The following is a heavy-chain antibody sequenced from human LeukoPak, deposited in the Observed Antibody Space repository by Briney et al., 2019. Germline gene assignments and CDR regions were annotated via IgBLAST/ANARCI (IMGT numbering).Heavy chain of an antibody. J-gene: IGHJ5*02. V-gene: IGHV4-34*01. CDR3: ARGRQYCSSTSCYRWFDP. Sequence: PSETLSLTCAVYGGSFSGYYWSWIRQPPGKGLEWIGEINHSGSTNYNPSLKSRVTISVDTSKNQFSLKLSSVTAADTAVYYCARGRQYCSSTSCYRWFDPWGQGTLVTVSS. D-gene: IGHD2-2*01. CDR2: INHSGST. CDR1: GGSFSGYY.